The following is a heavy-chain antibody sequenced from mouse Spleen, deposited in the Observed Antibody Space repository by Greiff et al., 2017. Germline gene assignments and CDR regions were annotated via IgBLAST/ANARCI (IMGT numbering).Heavy chain of an antibody. V-gene: IGHV1-82*01. J-gene: IGHJ3*01. Sequence: VQLQQSGPELVKPGASVKISCKASGYAFSSSWMNWVKQRPGKGLEWIGRIYPGDGDTNYNGKFKGKATLTADKSSSTAYMQLSSLTSEDSAVYFCARETGYSPAWFAYWGQGTLVTVSA. CDR1: GYAFSSSW. CDR3: ARETGYSPAWFAY. CDR2: IYPGDGDT. D-gene: IGHD2-12*01.